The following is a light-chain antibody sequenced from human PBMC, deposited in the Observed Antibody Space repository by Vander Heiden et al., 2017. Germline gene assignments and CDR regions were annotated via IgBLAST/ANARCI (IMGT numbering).Light chain of an antibody. CDR1: QGISSY. CDR3: QQYYSYPWT. CDR2: AAS. V-gene: IGKV1-8*01. Sequence: AIPLTQSPSSLSAPTGDRLPITSRASQGISSYLAWYQQKPGKAPKLLIYAASTLQSGVPSRFSGSGSGTDFTLTISCLQSEDFAAYYCQQYYSYPWTFGQGTKVEIK. J-gene: IGKJ1*01.